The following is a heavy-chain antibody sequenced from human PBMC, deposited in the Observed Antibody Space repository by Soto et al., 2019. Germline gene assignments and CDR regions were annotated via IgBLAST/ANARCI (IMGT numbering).Heavy chain of an antibody. CDR2: ISDSGFTT. Sequence: QPGGSLRLSCAASGFTFSSYSINWVRQAPGKGLEWVSAISDSGFTTNYADSVRGRFTISRDNSKNTLYLQMNSLRAEDTAVYYCAKGFPGYSYGYFDYWGQGIRVAVSS. J-gene: IGHJ4*02. CDR3: AKGFPGYSYGYFDY. V-gene: IGHV3-23*01. CDR1: GFTFSSYS. D-gene: IGHD5-18*01.